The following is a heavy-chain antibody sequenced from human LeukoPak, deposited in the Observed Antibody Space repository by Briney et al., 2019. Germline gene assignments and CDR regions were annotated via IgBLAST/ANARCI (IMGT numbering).Heavy chain of an antibody. V-gene: IGHV1-24*01. D-gene: IGHD6-19*01. J-gene: IGHJ4*02. CDR1: VYTLTELS. Sequence: ASVKVSCKVSVYTLTELSMHWVRQAPGKGLEWMGGFDPEDGETIYAQKFQGRVTMTEDTSTDTAYMELSSLRSEDTAVYYCATEDPGIAVAGVQGAGGDYWGQGTLVTVSS. CDR3: ATEDPGIAVAGVQGAGGDY. CDR2: FDPEDGET.